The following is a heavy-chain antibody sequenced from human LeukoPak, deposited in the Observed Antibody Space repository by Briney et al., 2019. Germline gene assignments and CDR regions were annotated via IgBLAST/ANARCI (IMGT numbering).Heavy chain of an antibody. V-gene: IGHV3-33*01. Sequence: GGSLRLSCAASGFTFSSYGMHWVRQAPGKGLEWVAVIWYDGSNKYYADSVKGRFTISRDNSKSTLYLQMNSLRAEDTAVYYCARGWYSSSWYTIRGRDWFDPWGQGTLVTVSS. CDR1: GFTFSSYG. CDR2: IWYDGSNK. D-gene: IGHD6-13*01. J-gene: IGHJ5*02. CDR3: ARGWYSSSWYTIRGRDWFDP.